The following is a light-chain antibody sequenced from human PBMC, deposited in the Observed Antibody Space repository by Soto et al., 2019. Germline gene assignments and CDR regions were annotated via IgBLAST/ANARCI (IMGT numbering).Light chain of an antibody. Sequence: EIVLTQSPGTLSLSPGERATLSCRASQSVTSTYLAWYQQKPGQAPRLLIYGASSRATGIPDRFSGSGSGTDLTLTISRLEPEDFAVYYCHQYGSSAPYTFGQGTKLEIK. CDR3: HQYGSSAPYT. CDR2: GAS. J-gene: IGKJ2*01. V-gene: IGKV3-20*01. CDR1: QSVTSTY.